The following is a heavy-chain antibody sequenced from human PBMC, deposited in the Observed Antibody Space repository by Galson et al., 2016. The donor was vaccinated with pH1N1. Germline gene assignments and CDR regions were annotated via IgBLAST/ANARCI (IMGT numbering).Heavy chain of an antibody. J-gene: IGHJ6*02. V-gene: IGHV3-33*06. CDR1: GFTFNNYG. CDR2: IWFDGRNK. CDR3: AKVWGPYSVRFPFNKYYTLDV. Sequence: SLRLSCAASGFTFNNYGMHWVRQAPGKGLEWVAVIWFDGRNKHYADSVKGRFTISRDNSKNTLYLEMNSLREEDTAIYGCAKVWGPYSVRFPFNKYYTLDVWGQGTNVTV. D-gene: IGHD1-26*01.